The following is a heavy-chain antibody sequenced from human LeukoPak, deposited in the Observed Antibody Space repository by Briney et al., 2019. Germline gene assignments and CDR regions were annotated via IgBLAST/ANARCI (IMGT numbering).Heavy chain of an antibody. CDR1: GFSFSTNR. CDR3: ARDPGSNGGDWYFDL. J-gene: IGHJ2*01. V-gene: IGHV3-74*01. D-gene: IGHD3-16*01. Sequence: GGSLRLSCAASGFSFSTNRMHWVRQAPGKGLVWLSRLYSDGSVTGYADSVKGRFTISRDNAKNTLYLQMNSLRVEDTAVYYCARDPGSNGGDWYFDLWVRGTLVTVSS. CDR2: LYSDGSVT.